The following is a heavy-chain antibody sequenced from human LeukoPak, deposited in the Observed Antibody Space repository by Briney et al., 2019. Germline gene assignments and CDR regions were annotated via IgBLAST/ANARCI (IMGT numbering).Heavy chain of an antibody. CDR2: INHSGST. CDR3: ARGFGGDCSSTSCYVDFDY. V-gene: IGHV4-34*01. CDR1: GGSFSGYY. J-gene: IGHJ4*02. Sequence: SETLSLTCAVYGGSFSGYYWSWIRQPPGKGLEWIGEINHSGSTNYNPSLKSRVTISVDTSKNQFSLNLSSVTAADTAVYYCARGFGGDCSSTSCYVDFDYWGQGTLVTVSS. D-gene: IGHD2-2*01.